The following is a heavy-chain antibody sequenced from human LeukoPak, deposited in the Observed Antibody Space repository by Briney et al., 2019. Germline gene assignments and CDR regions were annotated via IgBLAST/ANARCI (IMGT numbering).Heavy chain of an antibody. Sequence: GGSLRLSCTASGFTFNNFGMNWVRRAPGRGLDWVSYISSSGTTIYYADSVKGRFTISRDNSKNTLYLQMNSLRAEDTAVYYCARALTMVRGVINVGEGYWGQGTLVTVSS. CDR2: ISSSGTTI. CDR1: GFTFNNFG. D-gene: IGHD3-10*01. J-gene: IGHJ4*02. CDR3: ARALTMVRGVINVGEGY. V-gene: IGHV3-48*01.